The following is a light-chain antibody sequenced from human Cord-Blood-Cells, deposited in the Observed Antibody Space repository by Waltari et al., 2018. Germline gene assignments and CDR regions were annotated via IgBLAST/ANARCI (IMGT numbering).Light chain of an antibody. CDR3: QQYNSYSRIT. CDR2: KAS. Sequence: IQMTQSPSTLSASVGVRVTITCRASKRISSWLAWYQQKPGKAPKLLIYKASSLESVVPSRFSGSGSGTEFTLTISSLQPDDFATYYCQQYNSYSRITFGGGTKVEIK. V-gene: IGKV1-5*03. CDR1: KRISSW. J-gene: IGKJ4*01.